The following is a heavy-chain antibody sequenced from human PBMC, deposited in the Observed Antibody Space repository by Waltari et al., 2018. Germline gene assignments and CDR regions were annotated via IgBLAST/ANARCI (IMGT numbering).Heavy chain of an antibody. CDR1: GGPIRLGGYS. CDR2: IYYSGST. J-gene: IGHJ4*02. D-gene: IGHD5-12*01. CDR3: ASGDIVATLFRY. Sequence: QVQLQESGPGLVKPSQTLSLTCTVPGGPIRLGGYSWSWNRQHPGKGLEWIGYIYYSGSTYYNPSLKSRVTISVDTSKNQFSLKLSSVTAADTAVYYCASGDIVATLFRYWGQGTLVTVSS. V-gene: IGHV4-31*03.